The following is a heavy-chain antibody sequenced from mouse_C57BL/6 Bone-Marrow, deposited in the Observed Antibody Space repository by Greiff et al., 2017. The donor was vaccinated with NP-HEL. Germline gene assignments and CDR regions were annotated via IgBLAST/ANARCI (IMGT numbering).Heavy chain of an antibody. V-gene: IGHV1-15*01. CDR1: GYTFTDYE. CDR3: TRSSLGGGFAY. Sequence: VQLQQSGAELVRPGASVTLSCKASGYTFTDYEMHWVKQTPVHGLEWIGAIDPETGGTAYNQKFKGKAILTADKSSSTAYMGLRSLTSEDSAVYYCTRSSLGGGFAYWGQGTLVTVSA. J-gene: IGHJ3*01. CDR2: IDPETGGT.